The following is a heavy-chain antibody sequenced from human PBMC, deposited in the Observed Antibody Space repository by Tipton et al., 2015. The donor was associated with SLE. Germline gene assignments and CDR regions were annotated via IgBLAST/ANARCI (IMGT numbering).Heavy chain of an antibody. J-gene: IGHJ4*02. CDR3: ATRGGSFGAGFDY. V-gene: IGHV4-59*12. D-gene: IGHD3-16*01. CDR2: IYYSGST. CDR1: GGSISSYY. Sequence: TLSLTCTVSGGSISSYYWSWIRQPPGKGLEWIGSIYYSGSTNYNPSLKSRVTISVDTSKNQFSLRLSSLTAADTAVYYCATRGGSFGAGFDYWGQGTLVTVSS.